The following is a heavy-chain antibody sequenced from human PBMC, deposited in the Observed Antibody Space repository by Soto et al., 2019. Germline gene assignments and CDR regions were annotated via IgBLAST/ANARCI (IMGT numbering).Heavy chain of an antibody. CDR3: AKYRFYGSGSYIKAFDI. CDR1: GFTFSSYA. Sequence: GGSLRLSCAASGFTFSSYAMSWVRQAPGKGLEWVSAISGSGGSTYYADSVKGRFTISRDNSKNTMYLQMNSLRAEDTAVYYCAKYRFYGSGSYIKAFDIWGQGTMVTVSS. V-gene: IGHV3-23*01. J-gene: IGHJ3*02. CDR2: ISGSGGST. D-gene: IGHD3-10*01.